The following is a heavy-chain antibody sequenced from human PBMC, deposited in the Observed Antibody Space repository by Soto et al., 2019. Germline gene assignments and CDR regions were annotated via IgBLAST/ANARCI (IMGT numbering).Heavy chain of an antibody. CDR1: GGTFSSYA. V-gene: IGHV1-69*06. Sequence: QVQLVQSGAEVKKPGSSVKVSCKASGGTFSSYAISWVRQAPGQGLEWMGGIIPIFGTANYAQKFQGRVTITADKSTSTAYMELSSLRSEDTAVYYWARNLIFGVVIDYYYYGMDVWGQGTTVTVSS. D-gene: IGHD3-3*01. CDR2: IIPIFGTA. CDR3: ARNLIFGVVIDYYYYGMDV. J-gene: IGHJ6*02.